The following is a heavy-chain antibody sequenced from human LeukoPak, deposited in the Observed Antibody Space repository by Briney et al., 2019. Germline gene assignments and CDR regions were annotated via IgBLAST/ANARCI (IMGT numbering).Heavy chain of an antibody. J-gene: IGHJ6*02. CDR2: ISSGSSTI. V-gene: IGHV3-48*02. D-gene: IGHD3-10*01. Sequence: GGSLRLSCAASGFTFSSYSMNWVRQAPGKGLEWVSYISSGSSTIYYADSVKGRFTISRDNAKNSLYLQMNSLRDEDTAVYYCARDLHSGSYYSHYYGMDVWGQGTTVTVSS. CDR3: ARDLHSGSYYSHYYGMDV. CDR1: GFTFSSYS.